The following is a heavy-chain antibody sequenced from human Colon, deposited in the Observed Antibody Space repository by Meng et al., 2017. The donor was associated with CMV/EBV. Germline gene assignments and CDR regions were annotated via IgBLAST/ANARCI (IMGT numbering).Heavy chain of an antibody. Sequence: ASVKVSCKACGYTFTSYDINWVRQATGQGLEWMGWMNPNSGNTGYAQKFQGRVNITRNTSISTADMELSSLRSEDTAVYYCARVTSGSYPRYYYYGMDVWGQGTTVTVS. D-gene: IGHD1-26*01. V-gene: IGHV1-8*03. CDR2: MNPNSGNT. J-gene: IGHJ6*02. CDR3: ARVTSGSYPRYYYYGMDV. CDR1: GYTFTSYD.